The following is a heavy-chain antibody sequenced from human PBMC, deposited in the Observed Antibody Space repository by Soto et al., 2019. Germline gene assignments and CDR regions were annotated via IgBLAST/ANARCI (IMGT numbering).Heavy chain of an antibody. D-gene: IGHD3-10*01. CDR2: INPNSGGT. Sequence: QVQLVQSGAEVKKPGASVKVSCKASGYTFTGYYMHWVRQAPGQGLEWMGWINPNSGGTNYAQKFQGWVTMTRDTAISTADMELSRLRSDDTAVYYCARDGRRGFGELSDAFDIWGQGTMVTVSS. CDR3: ARDGRRGFGELSDAFDI. CDR1: GYTFTGYY. V-gene: IGHV1-2*04. J-gene: IGHJ3*02.